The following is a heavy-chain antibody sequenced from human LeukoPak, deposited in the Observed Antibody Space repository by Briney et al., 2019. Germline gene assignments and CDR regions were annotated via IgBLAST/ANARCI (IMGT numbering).Heavy chain of an antibody. CDR1: GGSFSGYY. D-gene: IGHD3-10*01. V-gene: IGHV4-34*01. CDR2: INHRGDT. Sequence: SETLSLTCAVYGGSFSGYYWSWIRQPPGKGLEWIGEINHRGDTNYNPSLKSRVTLSVDTSNNQFSLKLSSMAAADTAVYYCARGGRGVSAARRFEPGNWFDPWGQGTLVIVSS. J-gene: IGHJ5*02. CDR3: ARGGRGVSAARRFEPGNWFDP.